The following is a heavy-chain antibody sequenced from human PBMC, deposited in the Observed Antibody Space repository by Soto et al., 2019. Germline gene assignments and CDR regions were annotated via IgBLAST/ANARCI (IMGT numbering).Heavy chain of an antibody. D-gene: IGHD4-4*01. Sequence: GGSLRLSCVASGFTFDAYAVTWVRQAPGKGLEWVSAIGGSGGNTYYAASVKGRFTISRDNSKDTVDLEMNRLRVDDTAVYFCARVASDYINSADHWGQGILVTVSS. V-gene: IGHV3-23*01. CDR2: IGGSGGNT. J-gene: IGHJ4*02. CDR3: ARVASDYINSADH. CDR1: GFTFDAYA.